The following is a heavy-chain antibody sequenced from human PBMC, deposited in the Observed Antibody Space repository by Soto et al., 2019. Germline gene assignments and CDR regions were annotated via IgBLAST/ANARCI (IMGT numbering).Heavy chain of an antibody. CDR2: ISGSSSYI. D-gene: IGHD5-18*01. J-gene: IGHJ4*02. Sequence: GSLRLSCAASGFTFSTYAMAWVRQAPGKGLEWVSGISGSSSYIYYADSVKGRFSISRDNAKNSLYLQMNSLRAEDTAVYYCARDQPGYSYGYGLGYWGQGTLVTVSS. V-gene: IGHV3-21*01. CDR3: ARDQPGYSYGYGLGY. CDR1: GFTFSTYA.